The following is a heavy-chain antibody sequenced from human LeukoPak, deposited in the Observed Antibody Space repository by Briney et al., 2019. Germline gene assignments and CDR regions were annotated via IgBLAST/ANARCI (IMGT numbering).Heavy chain of an antibody. CDR1: GDSFSSTSAA. CDR3: ARGLDSSGWYTN. Sequence: SQTLSLTCAISGDSFSSTSAARNWIRQPPSRGLEWLGRTYYRSKWYNDYAVSVKSRITINPDTSKNQFSLQLNSVTPEDTAVYYCARGLDSSGWYTNWGQGTPVTVSS. V-gene: IGHV6-1*01. D-gene: IGHD6-19*01. J-gene: IGHJ4*02. CDR2: TYYRSKWYN.